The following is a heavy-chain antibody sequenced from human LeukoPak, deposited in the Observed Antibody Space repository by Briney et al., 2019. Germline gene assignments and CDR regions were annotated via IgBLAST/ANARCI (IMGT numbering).Heavy chain of an antibody. CDR1: GYTFTSYG. CDR2: ISAYNGNT. CDR3: ARTDSSGKSDY. V-gene: IGHV1-18*01. D-gene: IGHD3-22*01. Sequence: GASVTVSCKATGYTFTSYGISWVRQAPGQGVEWMGWISAYNGNTNYAQKLQGRVTMTTDTSTSTAYMELRSLRSDDTAVYYCARTDSSGKSDYWGQGTLVTVSS. J-gene: IGHJ4*02.